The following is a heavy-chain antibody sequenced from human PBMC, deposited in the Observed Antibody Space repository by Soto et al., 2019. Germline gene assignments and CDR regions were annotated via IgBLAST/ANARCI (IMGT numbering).Heavy chain of an antibody. CDR1: GFTVSNNY. D-gene: IGHD6-19*01. J-gene: IGHJ5*02. CDR3: ARDPESASGSNWWFDP. CDR2: IYTAGST. Sequence: EVQLVESGGGLVQPGGSLRLSCAASGFTVSNNYMSWVRQAPGKGLEWVSVIYTAGSTYYADSVKGRFTISRDNSRNTLNLQMDSLSDEDTAVYYCARDPESASGSNWWFDPWGQGTLVTVSS. V-gene: IGHV3-66*01.